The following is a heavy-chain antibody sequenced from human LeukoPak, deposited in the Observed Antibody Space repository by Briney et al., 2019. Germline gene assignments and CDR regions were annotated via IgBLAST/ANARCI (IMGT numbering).Heavy chain of an antibody. J-gene: IGHJ4*02. D-gene: IGHD6-13*01. Sequence: GGSLRLSCAASGFPFNAYWMTWVRQAPGKGLEWVANIRQDGDTKYYVDSVKGRFTISRDNAMNSLYLQMNSLRAEDTAIYYCARSLPYGTTWYGRSDFWGQGTLVAVSS. CDR3: ARSLPYGTTWYGRSDF. V-gene: IGHV3-7*03. CDR1: GFPFNAYW. CDR2: IRQDGDTK.